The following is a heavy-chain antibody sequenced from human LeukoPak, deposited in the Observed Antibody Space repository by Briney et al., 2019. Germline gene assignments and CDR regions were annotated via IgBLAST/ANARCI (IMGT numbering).Heavy chain of an antibody. D-gene: IGHD6-13*01. CDR1: GGSFSGYY. Sequence: PSETLSLTCAVYGGSFSGYYWSWIRQPPGKGLEWIGEINHSGSTNYNPSLKSRVTISVDTSKNQFSLKLSSVTAADTAVYYCARLRAVTRSSSWLQVHRRFDYWGQGTLVTVSS. CDR3: ARLRAVTRSSSWLQVHRRFDY. CDR2: INHSGST. J-gene: IGHJ4*02. V-gene: IGHV4-34*01.